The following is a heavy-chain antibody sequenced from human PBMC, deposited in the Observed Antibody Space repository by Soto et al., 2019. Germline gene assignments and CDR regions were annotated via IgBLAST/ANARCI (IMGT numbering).Heavy chain of an antibody. Sequence: GESLKISCKGSGYSFTSYWIGWVRQMPGKGLGWMGIIYPGDSDTRYSPSFQGQVTISADKSISTAYLQWSSLKASDSGIYYCARRTGLLYSDWGQGTLVTVSS. V-gene: IGHV5-51*01. J-gene: IGHJ4*02. CDR1: GYSFTSYW. CDR3: ARRTGLLYSD. CDR2: IYPGDSDT. D-gene: IGHD2-21*01.